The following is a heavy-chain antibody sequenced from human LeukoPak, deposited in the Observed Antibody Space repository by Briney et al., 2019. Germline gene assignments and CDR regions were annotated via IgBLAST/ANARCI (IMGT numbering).Heavy chain of an antibody. CDR1: GFTFGDYA. D-gene: IGHD6-13*01. Sequence: GRSLRLSCTASGFTFGDYAMSWVRQAPGKGLELVGFIRSKAYGGTTEYAASVKGRFTISRDDSKSIAYLQMNSLKTEDTAVYYCTRDQVEAAAGTPXXYWGXGTLVTVSS. V-gene: IGHV3-49*04. CDR3: TRDQVEAAAGTPXXY. J-gene: IGHJ4*02. CDR2: IRSKAYGGTT.